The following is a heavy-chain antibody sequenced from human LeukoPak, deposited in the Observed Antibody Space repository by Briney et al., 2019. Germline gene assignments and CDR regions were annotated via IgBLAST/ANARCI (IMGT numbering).Heavy chain of an antibody. D-gene: IGHD6-13*01. J-gene: IGHJ3*02. CDR3: ARDQSVRLLQTSSTYFKHVFAI. CDR1: GYTFTNYG. CDR2: ISAYNGNT. V-gene: IGHV1-18*01. Sequence: ASVKVSCKTSGYTFTNYGISWVRQAPGLGLVWMGWISAYNGNTNYAQKVQGRVTMTTDTPTSTAYMELRSLKFDDTAVYYCARDQSVRLLQTSSTYFKHVFAIWGQGSMVTVSS.